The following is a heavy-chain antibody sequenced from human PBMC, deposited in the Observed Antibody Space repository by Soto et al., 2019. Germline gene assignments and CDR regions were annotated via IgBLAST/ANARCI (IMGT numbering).Heavy chain of an antibody. J-gene: IGHJ6*03. CDR2: INAGNGNT. CDR3: GSTNYNPSLKSRVTISVDTSKNQFSLKLSSVTAADTAVYYCARVGEEDIVVVPAAMRPDYYYYMDV. CDR1: GYTFTSYA. Sequence: ALVKVSCKAAGYTFTSYAMHWVRQAPGQRLEWMGWINAGNGNTKYSQKFQGRVTITRDTSASTAYMELSSLRSEDTAVYYCGSTNYNPSLKSRVTISVDTSKNQFSLKLSSVTAADTAVYYCARVGEEDIVVVPAAMRPDYYYYMDVWGKGTTVTVSS. V-gene: IGHV1-3*01. D-gene: IGHD3-10*01.